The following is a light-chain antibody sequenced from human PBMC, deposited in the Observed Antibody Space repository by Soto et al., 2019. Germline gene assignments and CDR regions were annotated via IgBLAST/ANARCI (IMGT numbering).Light chain of an antibody. CDR1: SCDVGSYSL. Sequence: QSALTQPASVSGSPGQSITISCTGTSCDVGSYSLVSWYQQHPGKAPKLIIYDVTKRPSGVSNRFSGSKSGNTASLTISGLQAEDEADYYCCSYTGNRVIFGGGTKLTVL. CDR2: DVT. J-gene: IGLJ2*01. V-gene: IGLV2-23*02. CDR3: CSYTGNRVI.